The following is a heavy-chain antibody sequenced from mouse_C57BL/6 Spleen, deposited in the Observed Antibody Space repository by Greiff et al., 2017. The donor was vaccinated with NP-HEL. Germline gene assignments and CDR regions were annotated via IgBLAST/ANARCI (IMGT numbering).Heavy chain of an antibody. Sequence: QVQLQQSGAELVKPGASVKISCKASGYAFSSYWMNWVKQRPGKGLEWIGQIYPGDGDTNYNGKFKGKATLTADKSSSTAYMQLSSLTSEDSAVYFCARSIGNYVLFDYWGQGTTLTVSS. CDR2: IYPGDGDT. CDR1: GYAFSSYW. J-gene: IGHJ2*01. D-gene: IGHD2-1*01. V-gene: IGHV1-80*01. CDR3: ARSIGNYVLFDY.